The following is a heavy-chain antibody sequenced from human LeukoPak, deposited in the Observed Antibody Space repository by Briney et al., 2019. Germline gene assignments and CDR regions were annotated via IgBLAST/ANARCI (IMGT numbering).Heavy chain of an antibody. Sequence: GGSLRLSCAASGFTFSSYAMHWVRQAPGKGLEWVAVISYDGSSKYYADSVKGRFTISRDSSKNTLHPQMDSLRAEDTAVYFCAKDWPVSGDHYSPFDYWGQGTLVTVSS. J-gene: IGHJ4*02. CDR1: GFTFSSYA. CDR2: ISYDGSSK. V-gene: IGHV3-30*18. CDR3: AKDWPVSGDHYSPFDY. D-gene: IGHD4-11*01.